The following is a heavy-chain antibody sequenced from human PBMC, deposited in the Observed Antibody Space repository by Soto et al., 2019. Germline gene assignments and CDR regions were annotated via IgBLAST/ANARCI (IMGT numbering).Heavy chain of an antibody. Sequence: ASVKVSCKASGYTFTSYGISWVRQAPGQGIEWMGWIGTDTGNTNYAQELQDRVTMTRDTSTTTAYMELRSLTSDDTALYFCAREGTLRTDAFDLWGQGTMVTVSS. V-gene: IGHV1-18*01. J-gene: IGHJ3*01. CDR2: IGTDTGNT. D-gene: IGHD3-16*01. CDR1: GYTFTSYG. CDR3: AREGTLRTDAFDL.